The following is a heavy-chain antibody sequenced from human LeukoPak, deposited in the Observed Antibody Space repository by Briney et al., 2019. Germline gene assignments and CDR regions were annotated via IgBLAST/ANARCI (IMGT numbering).Heavy chain of an antibody. CDR3: ARGGGGYYYDSSGYYRNDAFDI. CDR1: GGSISSYY. J-gene: IGHJ3*02. V-gene: IGHV4-59*08. Sequence: PSETLSLTCTVSGGSISSYYWSWIRQPPGKGLEWIGYIYYSGSTNYNPSLKSRVTISVDTSKNQFSLKLSSVTAADTAVYYCARGGGGYYYDSSGYYRNDAFDIWGQGTMVTVSS. CDR2: IYYSGST. D-gene: IGHD3-22*01.